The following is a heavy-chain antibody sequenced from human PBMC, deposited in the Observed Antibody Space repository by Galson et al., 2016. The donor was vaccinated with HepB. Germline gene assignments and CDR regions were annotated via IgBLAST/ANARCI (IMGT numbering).Heavy chain of an antibody. CDR1: GFTFSTSA. J-gene: IGHJ4*02. CDR3: AKDVDTGFGGVFDS. CDR2: VTWNSGST. Sequence: SLRLSCAASGFTFSTSAMSWVRQAPGQGLEWVSGVTWNSGSTGYAASVKGRFTISRDNAKNSLYLQMNSLRPEDTALYYCAKDVDTGFGGVFDSWGQGTLVTVSS. V-gene: IGHV3-9*01. D-gene: IGHD3-10*01.